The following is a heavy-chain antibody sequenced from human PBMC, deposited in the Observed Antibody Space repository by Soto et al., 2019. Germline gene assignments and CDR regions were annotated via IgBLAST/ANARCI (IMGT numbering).Heavy chain of an antibody. V-gene: IGHV4-39*01. Sequence: QLQLQESGPGLVKPSETLSLTCTVSGGSISSSSYYWGWIRQPPGKGLEWIGSIYYSGSTYYNPSLKSRVTISVDTSKNQFSLKLSSVTAADTAVYYCARLSPIIWSGSLGFRMSYFDYWGQGTLVTVSS. D-gene: IGHD3-3*01. CDR2: IYYSGST. CDR3: ARLSPIIWSGSLGFRMSYFDY. J-gene: IGHJ4*02. CDR1: GGSISSSSYY.